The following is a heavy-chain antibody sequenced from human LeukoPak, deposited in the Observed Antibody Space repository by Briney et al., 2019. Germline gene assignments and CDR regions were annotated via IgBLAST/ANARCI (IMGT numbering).Heavy chain of an antibody. V-gene: IGHV3-7*01. CDR3: ARDPGWGSLDF. Sequence: GGSLRLSCIASGFNFGNSWMSWVHQAPGKGLEWVANINNDGSQKYYVDSVKGRFNISRDDAKNSVYLQMNSLRVEDTAIYFCARDPGWGSLDFWGQGTLVTVSS. CDR2: INNDGSQK. CDR1: GFNFGNSW. D-gene: IGHD2-21*01. J-gene: IGHJ4*02.